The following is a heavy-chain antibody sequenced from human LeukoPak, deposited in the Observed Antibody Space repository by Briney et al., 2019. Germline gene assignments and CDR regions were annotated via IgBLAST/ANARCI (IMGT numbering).Heavy chain of an antibody. CDR2: ITTGSTYM. CDR1: GFTFNNYR. Sequence: GGSLRLSCAASGFTFNNYRMNWVRQAPGKGLEWVSSITTGSTYMYNADSVKGRFTISRDNAKNSLYLQMNSLRAEDTAVYYCAREDNWNAFDYWGQGTLVTVSS. CDR3: AREDNWNAFDY. D-gene: IGHD1-1*01. V-gene: IGHV3-21*01. J-gene: IGHJ4*02.